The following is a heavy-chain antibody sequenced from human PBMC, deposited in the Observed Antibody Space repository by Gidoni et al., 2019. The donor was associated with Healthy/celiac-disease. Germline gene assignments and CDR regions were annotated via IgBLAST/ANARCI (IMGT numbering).Heavy chain of an antibody. CDR1: GGTFSSYA. V-gene: IGHV1-69*01. CDR3: ARGLYSSGWLRDYYYYGMDV. CDR2: IIPIFGTA. Sequence: QVQLVQSGAEVKKPGSSVKVSCKASGGTFSSYAISWVRQAPGQGLEWMGGIIPIFGTANYAQKFQGRVTITADESTSTAYMELSSLRSEDTAVYYCARGLYSSGWLRDYYYYGMDVWGQGTTVTVSS. D-gene: IGHD6-19*01. J-gene: IGHJ6*02.